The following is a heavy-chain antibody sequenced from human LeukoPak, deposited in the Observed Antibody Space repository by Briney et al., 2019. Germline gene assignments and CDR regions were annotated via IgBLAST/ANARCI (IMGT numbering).Heavy chain of an antibody. CDR2: ISPGGGPT. V-gene: IGHV3-23*01. D-gene: IGHD1-1*01. J-gene: IGHJ5*02. CDR3: AREIWSDISYFYP. Sequence: GGSLRLSCAGAGFPFSSHGMNWVRQAPGKGLEWVSGISPGGGPTYYADSVKGRFTISRDDSKNTLYLQMKNLRAEDTAVYYCAREIWSDISYFYPWGQGTLVTVSS. CDR1: GFPFSSHG.